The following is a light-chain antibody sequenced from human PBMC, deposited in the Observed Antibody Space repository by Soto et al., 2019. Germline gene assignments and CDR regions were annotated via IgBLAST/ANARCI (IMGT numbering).Light chain of an antibody. Sequence: EIVLTQSPATLSLSPGESATLSCRASQSVRSYLAWYQKKPGQAPRLLIYETSNRATGVPARSSGSGSGTAFTLTISSLEAEDFALYYCQQRSLWPLTFGGGTKVEIK. CDR1: QSVRSY. CDR3: QQRSLWPLT. V-gene: IGKV3-11*01. CDR2: ETS. J-gene: IGKJ4*01.